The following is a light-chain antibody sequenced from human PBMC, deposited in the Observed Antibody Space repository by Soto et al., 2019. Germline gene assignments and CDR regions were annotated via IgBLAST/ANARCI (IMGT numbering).Light chain of an antibody. CDR3: QQSYSTPRT. CDR1: QSISSY. J-gene: IGKJ4*01. V-gene: IGKV1-39*01. CDR2: AAS. Sequence: DIQMTQSPSSLSSCVGDIFTITCRASQSISSYLNWYQQKPGKAPKLLIYAASSLQSGVPSRFSGSGSGTDFTLTISSLQPEDFATYYCQQSYSTPRTFGGGTKVDIK.